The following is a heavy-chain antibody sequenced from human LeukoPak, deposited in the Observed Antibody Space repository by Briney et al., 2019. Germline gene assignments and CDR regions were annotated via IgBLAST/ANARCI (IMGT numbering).Heavy chain of an antibody. D-gene: IGHD3-22*01. CDR1: GYSISSGYY. CDR3: ARTRRSSGYFPFDS. J-gene: IGHJ5*01. CDR2: IYHNGNT. V-gene: IGHV4-38-2*01. Sequence: SETLSLTCVVSGYSISSGYYWDWIRQTPGKGLEWIGTIYHNGNTYSNPSLKSRVTISLDTSKNLFSLKLTSVTAADTAVYYCARTRRSSGYFPFDSWGQGTLVTVSS.